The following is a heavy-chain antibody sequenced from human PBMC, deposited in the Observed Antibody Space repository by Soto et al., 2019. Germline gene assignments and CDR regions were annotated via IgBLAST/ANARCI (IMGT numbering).Heavy chain of an antibody. CDR2: IYPLDSDI. V-gene: IGHV5-51*01. CDR3: ARSDYEGNYFNY. Sequence: GESLKISCQGSGYIFATYWIGWVRQMPGKGLECMGIIYPLDSDIRYSPSFQGQVTISAYKSINTAYLQWTSLEASDSAMYYCARSDYEGNYFNYWGQGTLVTVSS. D-gene: IGHD5-12*01. CDR1: GYIFATYW. J-gene: IGHJ4*02.